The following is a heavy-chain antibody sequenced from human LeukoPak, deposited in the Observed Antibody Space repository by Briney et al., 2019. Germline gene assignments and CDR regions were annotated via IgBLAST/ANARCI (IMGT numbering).Heavy chain of an antibody. CDR1: GASIRSGDYY. J-gene: IGHJ3*01. V-gene: IGHV4-30-4*01. Sequence: SQTLSLTCTVSGASIRSGDYYWSWIRQPPGKGLEWIGYIYDSGSTYYNPSLKSRITISVDTSENRFSLKLSSVTATDTAVYYCARDCSGGSCYGAFDVWGQGTMVTVSS. D-gene: IGHD2-15*01. CDR3: ARDCSGGSCYGAFDV. CDR2: IYDSGST.